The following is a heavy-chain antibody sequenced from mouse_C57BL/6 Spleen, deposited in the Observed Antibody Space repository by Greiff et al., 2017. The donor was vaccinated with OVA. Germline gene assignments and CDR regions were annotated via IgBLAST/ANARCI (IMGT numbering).Heavy chain of an antibody. CDR1: GYAFTNYL. Sequence: VKLMESGAELVRPGTSVKVSCKASGYAFTNYLIEWVKQRPGQGLEWIGVINPGSGGTNYNEKFKGKATLTADKSSSTAYMQLSSLTSEDSAVYFCARSPMVTTAYWGQGTLVTVSA. D-gene: IGHD2-2*01. CDR2: INPGSGGT. J-gene: IGHJ3*01. CDR3: ARSPMVTTAY. V-gene: IGHV1-54*01.